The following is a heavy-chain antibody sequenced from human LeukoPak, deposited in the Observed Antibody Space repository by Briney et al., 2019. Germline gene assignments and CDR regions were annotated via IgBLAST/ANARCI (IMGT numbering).Heavy chain of an antibody. CDR1: GFTVSSNY. Sequence: GGSLRLSCAASGFTVSSNYMSWVRQAPGKGLEWVSVIYSGGSTYYADSVKGRFTISRDNAKNSLYLQMNSLRVEDTALYYCVRGSSNIAARNNWFDPWGQGTLVTVSS. V-gene: IGHV3-66*01. J-gene: IGHJ5*01. CDR2: IYSGGST. CDR3: VRGSSNIAARNNWFDP. D-gene: IGHD6-6*01.